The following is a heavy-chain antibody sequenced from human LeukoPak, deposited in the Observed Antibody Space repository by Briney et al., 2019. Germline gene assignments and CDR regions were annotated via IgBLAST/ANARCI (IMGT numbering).Heavy chain of an antibody. CDR3: TRDLATYYDFWSGYYHNWFDP. J-gene: IGHJ5*02. Sequence: GGSLRLSCAASAFTFSSYAMHWVRQAPAKGLEWVAVISYDGSNKYYADSVKGRFTISRDNSKNTLYLQMNSLRAEDTAVYYCTRDLATYYDFWSGYYHNWFDPWGQGTLVTVSS. D-gene: IGHD3-3*01. CDR2: ISYDGSNK. CDR1: AFTFSSYA. V-gene: IGHV3-30*04.